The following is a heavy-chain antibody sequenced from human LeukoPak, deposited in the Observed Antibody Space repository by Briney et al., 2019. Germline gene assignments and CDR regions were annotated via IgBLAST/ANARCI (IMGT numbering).Heavy chain of an antibody. CDR1: GFTFSSYS. CDR2: ISSSSSYI. J-gene: IGHJ5*02. CDR3: AREEHCSSTSCYEGDWFDP. V-gene: IGHV3-21*01. Sequence: GGSLRLSCAASGFTFSSYSMNWVRQTPGKGLGVVSSISSSSSYIYYADSVKGRFTISRDNAKNSLYLQMNSLRAEDTAVYYCAREEHCSSTSCYEGDWFDPWGRGTLVTVSS. D-gene: IGHD2-2*01.